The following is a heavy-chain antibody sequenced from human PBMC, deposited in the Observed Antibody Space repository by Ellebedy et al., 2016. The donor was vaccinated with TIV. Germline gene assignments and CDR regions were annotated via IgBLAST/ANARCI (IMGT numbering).Heavy chain of an antibody. Sequence: GESLKISCAASGFTFSSYSMNWVRQAPGKGLEWVSYISSSSSTIYYADSVKGRFTISRDNAQNSLYLQMNSLRAEDTAVYYCARGEGGFWSRYPERFDPWGQGTLVTVSS. J-gene: IGHJ5*02. CDR2: ISSSSSTI. CDR1: GFTFSSYS. D-gene: IGHD3-3*01. CDR3: ARGEGGFWSRYPERFDP. V-gene: IGHV3-48*01.